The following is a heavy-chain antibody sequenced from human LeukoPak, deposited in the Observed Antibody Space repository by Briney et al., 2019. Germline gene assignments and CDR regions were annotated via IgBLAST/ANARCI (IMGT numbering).Heavy chain of an antibody. J-gene: IGHJ3*02. CDR3: ARGGSGGAFDI. V-gene: IGHV3-21*01. Sequence: GGSLRLSCAASGFIFKKYWMNWVRQVPGKGLEWVSSISSSSSYIYYADSVKGRFTISRDNAKNSLYLQMNSLRAEDTAVYYCARGGSGGAFDIWGQGTMVTVSS. D-gene: IGHD6-25*01. CDR1: GFIFKKYW. CDR2: ISSSSSYI.